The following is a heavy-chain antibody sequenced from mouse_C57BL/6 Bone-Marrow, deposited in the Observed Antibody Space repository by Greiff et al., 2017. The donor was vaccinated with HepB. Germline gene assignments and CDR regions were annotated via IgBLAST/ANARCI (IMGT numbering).Heavy chain of an antibody. CDR1: GFTFSSYA. CDR3: ARDRRNYGSSYGFAY. D-gene: IGHD1-1*01. J-gene: IGHJ3*01. Sequence: EVHLVESGGGLVKPGGSLKLSCAASGFTFSSYAMSWVRQTPEKRLEWVATISDGGRYTYYPDNVKGRFTISRDNAKNNLYLQMSHLKSEDTAMYYCARDRRNYGSSYGFAYWGQGTLVTVSA. CDR2: ISDGGRYT. V-gene: IGHV5-4*01.